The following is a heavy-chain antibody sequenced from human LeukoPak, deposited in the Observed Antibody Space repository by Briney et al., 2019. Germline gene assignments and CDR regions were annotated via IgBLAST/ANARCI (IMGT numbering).Heavy chain of an antibody. CDR3: ARDPYYDSSGHDAFDI. CDR2: ISWNSGSI. J-gene: IGHJ3*02. V-gene: IGHV3-9*01. CDR1: GFTFDDYA. Sequence: PGRSLRLSCAASGFTFDDYAMHWVRQAPGEGLEWVSGISWNSGSIGYADSVKGRFTISRDNAKNSLYLQMNSLRAEDTAVYYCARDPYYDSSGHDAFDIWGQGTMVTVSS. D-gene: IGHD3-22*01.